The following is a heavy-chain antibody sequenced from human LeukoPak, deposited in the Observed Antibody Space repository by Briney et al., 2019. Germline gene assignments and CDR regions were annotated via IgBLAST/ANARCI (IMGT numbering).Heavy chain of an antibody. D-gene: IGHD4-17*01. CDR3: ARDFGRNGDFHAFDI. Sequence: GGSLRLSCAASGFTFSSYFMHWVRQAPGEGLVWVSRINSDGTSATYADSVKGRFTISRDNAKNTLYLQMNSLRAEDTAVSYCARDFGRNGDFHAFDIWGQGTMVTVSS. J-gene: IGHJ3*02. V-gene: IGHV3-74*01. CDR2: INSDGTSA. CDR1: GFTFSSYF.